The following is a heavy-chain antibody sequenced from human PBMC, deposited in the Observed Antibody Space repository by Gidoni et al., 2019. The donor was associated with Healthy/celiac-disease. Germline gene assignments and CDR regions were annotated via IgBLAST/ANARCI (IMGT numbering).Heavy chain of an antibody. D-gene: IGHD6-19*01. CDR3: AKVRSSGPFDY. J-gene: IGHJ4*02. Sequence: VQLLGSGGGLVHPWGFLRPPCAASGFPFSSYAMSWVRQAPGKGLEWVSAISGSGGSTYYADSVKGRFTISRDNSKNTLYLQMNSLRAEDTAVYYCAKVRSSGPFDYWGQGTLVTVSS. V-gene: IGHV3-23*01. CDR2: ISGSGGST. CDR1: GFPFSSYA.